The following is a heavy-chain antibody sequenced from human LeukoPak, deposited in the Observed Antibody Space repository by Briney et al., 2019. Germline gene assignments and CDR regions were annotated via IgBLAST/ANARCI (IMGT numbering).Heavy chain of an antibody. J-gene: IGHJ5*02. CDR2: INPSGGST. CDR1: GYTFTSYY. D-gene: IGHD3-3*01. Sequence: ASVKVSCKASGYTFTSYYMHWVRQAPGQGLEWMGIINPSGGSTSYAQKFQGRVTMTRDTSTSTVYMELSSLRSEDTAVYYCAREAVTIFGLVRTQTTKGPHRFDPWGQGTLVTVSS. V-gene: IGHV1-46*01. CDR3: AREAVTIFGLVRTQTTKGPHRFDP.